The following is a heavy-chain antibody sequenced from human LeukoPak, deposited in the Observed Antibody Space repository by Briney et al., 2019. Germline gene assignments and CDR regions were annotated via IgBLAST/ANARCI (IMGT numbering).Heavy chain of an antibody. CDR2: IHYTGST. V-gene: IGHV4-59*01. CDR3: ARGIGSPPYYYYYYYMDV. D-gene: IGHD1-26*01. CDR1: GGSINSYY. J-gene: IGHJ6*03. Sequence: SETLSLTCTVSGGSINSYYWSWIRQPPGKGLECIGYIHYTGSTNYNPSLKSRVTISVDTSKNQFSLKLSSVTAADTAVYYCARGIGSPPYYYYYYYMDVWGKGTTVTVSS.